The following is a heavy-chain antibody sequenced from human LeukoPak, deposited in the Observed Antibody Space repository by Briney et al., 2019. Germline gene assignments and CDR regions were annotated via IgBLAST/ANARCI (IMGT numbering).Heavy chain of an antibody. CDR3: AKVEAAADSYFDY. J-gene: IGHJ4*02. CDR1: GFTFSSYA. V-gene: IGHV3-23*01. Sequence: GRSLRLSCAASGFTFSSYAMSWVRQAPGKGLEWVSAISGSGGSTYYADSVKGRFTISRDNSKNTLYLQMNSLRAEDTAVYYCAKVEAAADSYFDYWGQGTLVTVSS. CDR2: ISGSGGST. D-gene: IGHD6-13*01.